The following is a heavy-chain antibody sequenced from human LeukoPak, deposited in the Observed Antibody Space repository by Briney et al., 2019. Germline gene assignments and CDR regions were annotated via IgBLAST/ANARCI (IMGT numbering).Heavy chain of an antibody. CDR3: AREVRGLQGYGMDV. Sequence: LRLSCAASGFTFSSYSMNWVRQHPGKGLEWIGYIYYSGSTYYNPYLKSRVTISVDTSKNQFSLKLSSVTAADTAVYYCAREVRGLQGYGMDVWGQGTTVTVSS. CDR2: IYYSGST. V-gene: IGHV4-31*02. J-gene: IGHJ6*02. D-gene: IGHD3-10*01. CDR1: GFTFSSYS.